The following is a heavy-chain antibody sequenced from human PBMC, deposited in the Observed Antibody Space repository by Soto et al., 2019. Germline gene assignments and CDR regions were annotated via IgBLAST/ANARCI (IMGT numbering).Heavy chain of an antibody. CDR1: GYTFTSYG. J-gene: IGHJ3*02. CDR3: AREQYYYDSSGYSDAFDI. V-gene: IGHV1-18*01. CDR2: ISAYNGNT. Sequence: GESLKISCKASGYTFTSYGISWVRQAPGQGLEWMGWISAYNGNTNYAQKLQGRVTMTTDTSTSTAYMELRSLRSDDTAVYYCAREQYYYDSSGYSDAFDIWGQGTMVTVSS. D-gene: IGHD3-22*01.